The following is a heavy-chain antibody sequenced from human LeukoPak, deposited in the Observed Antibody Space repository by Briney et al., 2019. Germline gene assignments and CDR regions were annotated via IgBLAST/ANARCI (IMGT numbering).Heavy chain of an antibody. CDR1: GYTFTSYD. Sequence: ASVKVSCKASGYTFTSYDINWVRQATGQGLELMGWMNPNSGNTGYAQKFQGRVTMTRNTSISTAYMELSSLRSEDTAVYYCARGVKYYDILTGWYNWFDPWGQGTLVTVSS. V-gene: IGHV1-8*01. D-gene: IGHD3-9*01. J-gene: IGHJ5*02. CDR2: MNPNSGNT. CDR3: ARGVKYYDILTGWYNWFDP.